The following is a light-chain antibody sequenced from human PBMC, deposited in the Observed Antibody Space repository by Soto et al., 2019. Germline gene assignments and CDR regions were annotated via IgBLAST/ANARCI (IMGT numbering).Light chain of an antibody. V-gene: IGKV1-5*01. J-gene: IGKJ1*01. CDR3: QHYNRYPLT. CDR1: QSISSW. CDR2: DAS. Sequence: DIQMTQSPSTLSASVGDRVTITCRASQSISSWLAWYQQKPGKAPKLLIYDASSLESGVPSRFSGSGSGTEFTLTISSLQPDDFATYYCQHYNRYPLTFGQGTKVEIK.